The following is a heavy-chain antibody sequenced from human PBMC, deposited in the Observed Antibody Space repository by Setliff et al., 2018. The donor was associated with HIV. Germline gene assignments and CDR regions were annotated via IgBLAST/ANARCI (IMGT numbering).Heavy chain of an antibody. D-gene: IGHD4-17*01. J-gene: IGHJ4*02. V-gene: IGHV3-53*01. CDR2: IYRDGAT. CDR1: GFTFSNYW. CDR3: WRGRINYGDYYY. Sequence: GGSLRLSCAASGFTFSNYWMSWVRQAPGKGLEWVSFIYRDGATYYADSVKGRFTISRDTAKNTVYLQMNSLTSEDTDFYYCWRGRINYGDYYYWGQGTLVTVSS.